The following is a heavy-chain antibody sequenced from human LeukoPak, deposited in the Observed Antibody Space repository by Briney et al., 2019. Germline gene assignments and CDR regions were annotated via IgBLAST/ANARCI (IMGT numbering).Heavy chain of an antibody. CDR1: GGSISSSNW. D-gene: IGHD5-12*01. J-gene: IGHJ4*02. CDR2: IYHSGST. CDR3: ARAAPGVPKGHTSGSFDY. V-gene: IGHV4-4*02. Sequence: SGTLSLTCAVSGGSISSSNWWSWVRQPPGKGLEWIGEIYHSGSTNYNPSLKSRVTISVDKSKNQFSLKLSSVTAADTAVYYCARAAPGVPKGHTSGSFDYWGQGTLVTVSS.